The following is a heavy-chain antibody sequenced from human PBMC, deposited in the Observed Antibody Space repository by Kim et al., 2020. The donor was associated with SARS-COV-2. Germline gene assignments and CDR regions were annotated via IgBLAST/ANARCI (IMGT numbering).Heavy chain of an antibody. J-gene: IGHJ6*02. CDR3: ASDPYYYDSSGYYGPYYYYGMDV. CDR2: ISSSGSTI. CDR1: GFTFSDYY. D-gene: IGHD3-22*01. Sequence: GGSLRLSCAASGFTFSDYYMSWIRQAPGKGLEWVSYISSSGSTIYYADSVKGRFTISRDNAKNSLYLQMNSLRAEDTAVYYCASDPYYYDSSGYYGPYYYYGMDVWGQGTTVTVSS. V-gene: IGHV3-11*01.